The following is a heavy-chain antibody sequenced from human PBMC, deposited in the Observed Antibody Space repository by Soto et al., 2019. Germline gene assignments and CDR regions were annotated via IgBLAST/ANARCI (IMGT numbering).Heavy chain of an antibody. V-gene: IGHV4-34*01. CDR1: GGSFSGYY. D-gene: IGHD4-17*01. Sequence: SETLSLTCAVYGGSFSGYYWTWIRQPPGKGLEWIGEINHSGTINFNPSLKSRITISIDTSKKHFSLKLSSVTDADTAAYYCARADSPMVTSYSLDVWGQRTTVTVSS. J-gene: IGHJ6*02. CDR2: INHSGTI. CDR3: ARADSPMVTSYSLDV.